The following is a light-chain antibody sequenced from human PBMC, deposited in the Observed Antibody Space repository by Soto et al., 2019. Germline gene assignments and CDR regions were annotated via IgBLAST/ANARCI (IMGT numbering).Light chain of an antibody. V-gene: IGKV1-39*01. CDR3: QQSFSTHSMT. CDR2: AAS. CDR1: QSISTH. Sequence: DIQMTQSPSSLSASVGDRVTITCRASQSISTHLNWYQQKPGKAPNLLIYAASSLQSGVPSRFSGSGARTDLSLTLSSLQREDFATYHCQQSFSTHSMTFGQGTRLETK. J-gene: IGKJ5*01.